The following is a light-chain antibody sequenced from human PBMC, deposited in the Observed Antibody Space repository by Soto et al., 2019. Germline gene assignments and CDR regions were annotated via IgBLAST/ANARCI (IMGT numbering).Light chain of an antibody. Sequence: PGERATLSCRASQSVSSYLAWYQQKPGQAPRLLIYDASNRATGIPARFSGSGSGTDFTLTITSLEPEDFAVYYCQQRRNWPITFGQGTRLE. CDR3: QQRRNWPIT. J-gene: IGKJ5*01. CDR1: QSVSSY. CDR2: DAS. V-gene: IGKV3-11*01.